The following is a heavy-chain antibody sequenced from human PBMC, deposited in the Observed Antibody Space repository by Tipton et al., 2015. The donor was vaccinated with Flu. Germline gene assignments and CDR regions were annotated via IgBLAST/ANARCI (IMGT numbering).Heavy chain of an antibody. CDR3: ASGDY. CDR1: GFTVTSSY. V-gene: IGHV3-53*01. Sequence: SLRLSCAASGFTVTSSYMSWVRQAPGKGLEWVSVIYGGGTTDYADSVKGRFTISRDKSKNALYLQMSSLRAEDTAVYYCASGDYWGQGTLVTVSS. J-gene: IGHJ4*02. CDR2: IYGGGTT.